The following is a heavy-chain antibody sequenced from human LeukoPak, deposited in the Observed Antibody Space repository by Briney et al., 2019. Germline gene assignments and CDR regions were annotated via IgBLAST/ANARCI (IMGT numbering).Heavy chain of an antibody. Sequence: GGSLSLSCAASGFTFSSYAMSWVRQAPGKGLEWVSAISGSGGSTYYADSVKGRFTFSRDNARNSLYLQMNSLRAEDTAVYYCARDKGDSGSPHDYWGQGTLVTVSS. J-gene: IGHJ4*02. CDR1: GFTFSSYA. CDR3: ARDKGDSGSPHDY. CDR2: ISGSGGST. D-gene: IGHD1-26*01. V-gene: IGHV3-23*01.